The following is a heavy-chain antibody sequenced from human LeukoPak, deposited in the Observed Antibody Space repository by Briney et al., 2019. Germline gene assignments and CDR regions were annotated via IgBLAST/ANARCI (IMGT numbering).Heavy chain of an antibody. D-gene: IGHD3-10*02. J-gene: IGHJ4*02. CDR1: GGSISSYY. CDR2: IYYSGST. Sequence: SSETLSLTCTVSGGSISSYYWGWIRQPPGKGLEWIGSIYYSGSTYYNPSLKSRVTISVDTSKNQFSLKLSSVTAADTAVYYCASRITMYPDYWGQGTLVTVSS. V-gene: IGHV4-39*01. CDR3: ASRITMYPDY.